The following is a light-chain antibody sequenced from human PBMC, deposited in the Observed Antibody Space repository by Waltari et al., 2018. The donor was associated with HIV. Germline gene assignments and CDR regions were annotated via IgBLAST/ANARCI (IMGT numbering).Light chain of an antibody. V-gene: IGLV1-44*01. CDR1: NSNLGSNT. Sequence: QSVLTQPPSASGTPGQRVTISCSGSNSNLGSNTVNWYQQLPGTAPKVLIYRNIQRPSGVPDRFSGAKSGTSASLAISGLQSEDEAEYYCATWYDSLNGYVFGAGTKVTVL. J-gene: IGLJ1*01. CDR3: ATWYDSLNGYV. CDR2: RNI.